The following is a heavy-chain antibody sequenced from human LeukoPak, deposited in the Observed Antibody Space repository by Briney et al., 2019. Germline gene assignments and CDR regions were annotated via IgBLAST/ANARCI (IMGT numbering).Heavy chain of an antibody. CDR3: VRDLDF. J-gene: IGHJ4*02. V-gene: IGHV3-7*05. CDR2: LKPDGRDK. Sequence: PGGSLRLSCAASGFTFSSYWMDWVRQAPGKGLEWVANLKPDGRDKYYSDSVKGRFSISRDNAKDSLYLQTNSLRAEDTAVYYCVRDLDFWGQGTPVTVSS. CDR1: GFTFSSYW.